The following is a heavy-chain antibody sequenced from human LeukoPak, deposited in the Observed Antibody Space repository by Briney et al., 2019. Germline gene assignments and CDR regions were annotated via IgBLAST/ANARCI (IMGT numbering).Heavy chain of an antibody. D-gene: IGHD6-19*01. Sequence: GGSLRLSCAASGFTVSSNYMNWVRQAPGKGLEWVSSISSSSSYIYYADSVKGRFTISRDNAKNSLYLQMNSLRAEDTAVYYSARDPYSSGWSYWGQGTLVTVSS. J-gene: IGHJ4*02. CDR1: GFTVSSNY. CDR3: ARDPYSSGWSY. CDR2: ISSSSSYI. V-gene: IGHV3-21*01.